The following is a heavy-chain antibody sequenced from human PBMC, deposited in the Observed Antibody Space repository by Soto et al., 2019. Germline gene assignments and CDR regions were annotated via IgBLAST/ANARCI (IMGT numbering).Heavy chain of an antibody. V-gene: IGHV1-3*01. Sequence: GASVKVSCKASGYTFTSYAMHWVRQAPGQRLEWMGWINAGNGNTKYSQKFQGRVTITRDTSASTAYMELSSLRSEDTAVYYCARPSTPCSGGSCYVGFDYWGQGTLVTVSS. J-gene: IGHJ4*02. CDR1: GYTFTSYA. CDR2: INAGNGNT. CDR3: ARPSTPCSGGSCYVGFDY. D-gene: IGHD2-15*01.